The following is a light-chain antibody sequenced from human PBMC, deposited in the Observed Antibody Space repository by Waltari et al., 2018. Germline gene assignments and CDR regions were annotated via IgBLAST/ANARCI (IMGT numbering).Light chain of an antibody. J-gene: IGKJ1*01. Sequence: DIQITQSRSSLSASAGDRVTFTCRASQGIRNDLGWYQQKPGKPPKRLIYNASTLQSGVPSRFSGTGSGTEFTLTISSLQPEDFATYYCLQHNTYPWTFGQGTKVEIK. CDR2: NAS. CDR3: LQHNTYPWT. V-gene: IGKV1-17*01. CDR1: QGIRND.